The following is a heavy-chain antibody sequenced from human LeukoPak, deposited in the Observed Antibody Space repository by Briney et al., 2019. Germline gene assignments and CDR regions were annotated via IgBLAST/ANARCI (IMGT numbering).Heavy chain of an antibody. CDR1: GFTFSSYS. D-gene: IGHD5-18*01. CDR2: ISSSSSYI. CDR3: ARDLVYTAMVQSDY. V-gene: IGHV3-21*01. J-gene: IGHJ4*02. Sequence: GGSLRLSCAASGFTFSSYSMNWVRQAPGKGLEWVSSISSSSSYIYYADSVKGRFTISRDNAKNSLYLQMNSLRAEDTAVYYCARDLVYTAMVQSDYWGQGTLVTVSS.